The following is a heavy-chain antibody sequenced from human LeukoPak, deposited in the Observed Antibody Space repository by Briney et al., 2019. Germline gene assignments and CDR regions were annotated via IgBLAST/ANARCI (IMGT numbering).Heavy chain of an antibody. J-gene: IGHJ4*02. Sequence: GGSLRLSCAASGFTFDDYGMSWVRQAPGKGLEWVSTISGSGDNTYYADSVKGRFTISRDNSKNTLYLQMNSLRAEDTAVYYCAKVTYGSGTYGAFDYWGQGTLVTVSS. CDR1: GFTFDDYG. CDR3: AKVTYGSGTYGAFDY. D-gene: IGHD3-10*01. V-gene: IGHV3-23*01. CDR2: ISGSGDNT.